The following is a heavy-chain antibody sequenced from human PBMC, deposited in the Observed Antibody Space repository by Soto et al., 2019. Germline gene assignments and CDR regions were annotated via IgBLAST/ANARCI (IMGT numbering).Heavy chain of an antibody. CDR3: VRGTEYGSGSYYFGRKAYYFDY. CDR2: INHSGST. V-gene: IGHV4-34*01. J-gene: IGHJ4*02. D-gene: IGHD3-10*01. CDR1: GGSFSGYY. Sequence: SETLSLTCAVYGGSFSGYYWSWIRQPPGKGLEWIGEINHSGSTNYNPSLKSRVTISVDTSKNQFSLKLSSVTAADTAVYYCVRGTEYGSGSYYFGRKAYYFDYWGQGTLVTVSS.